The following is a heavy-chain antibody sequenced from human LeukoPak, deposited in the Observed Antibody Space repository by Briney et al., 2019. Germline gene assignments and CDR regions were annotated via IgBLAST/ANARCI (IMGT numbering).Heavy chain of an antibody. V-gene: IGHV1-3*01. Sequence: FQGRVTITRDTSASTAYMELSSLRSEDTAVYYCARRSDDYDSSAYYHWGQGTLVTVSS. J-gene: IGHJ4*02. CDR3: ARRSDDYDSSAYYH. D-gene: IGHD3-22*01.